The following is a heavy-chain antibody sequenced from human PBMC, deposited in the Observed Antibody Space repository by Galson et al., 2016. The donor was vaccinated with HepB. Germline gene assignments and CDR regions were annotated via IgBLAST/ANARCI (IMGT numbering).Heavy chain of an antibody. V-gene: IGHV1-3*01. CDR1: GYTFSSYV. Sequence: SVKVSCKASGYTFSSYVIHWVRQAPGQRLEWVGWIHSGNGNTKYSQNFQDRVTFTRDTSASTAYMELSGLRFEDTAVYFCARDPFLEYSSSFDYWGQGTLVTVSS. CDR3: ARDPFLEYSSSFDY. CDR2: IHSGNGNT. J-gene: IGHJ4*02. D-gene: IGHD6-6*01.